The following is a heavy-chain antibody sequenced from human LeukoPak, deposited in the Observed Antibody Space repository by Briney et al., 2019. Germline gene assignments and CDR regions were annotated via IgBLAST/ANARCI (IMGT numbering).Heavy chain of an antibody. CDR3: ARGPRSFDY. J-gene: IGHJ4*01. CDR1: GFTFSDYY. Sequence: PGGPLRLSCVASGFTFSDYYMSWIRQAPGKGLEWISYISSSSSSTNYADSVKGRFTISRDNPKNSLYLLMNSLRAEDTAMYYCARGPRSFDYWGQGALVTVSS. CDR2: ISSSSSST. V-gene: IGHV3-11*05.